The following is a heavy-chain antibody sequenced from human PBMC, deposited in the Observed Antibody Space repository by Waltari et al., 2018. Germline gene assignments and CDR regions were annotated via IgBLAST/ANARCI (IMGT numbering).Heavy chain of an antibody. V-gene: IGHV1-2*02. D-gene: IGHD5-18*01. J-gene: IGHJ4*02. CDR3: ARYRRGYSSYYFDY. Sequence: QVQLVQSGAEVKKPGASVKVSCKASGYTFTGHYMHWVRQAPGQGLEWMGWINPNCGGTNYAQKFQGRVTMTRDTSISTAYMELSRLRSDDTAVYYCARYRRGYSSYYFDYWGQGTLVTVSS. CDR2: INPNCGGT. CDR1: GYTFTGHY.